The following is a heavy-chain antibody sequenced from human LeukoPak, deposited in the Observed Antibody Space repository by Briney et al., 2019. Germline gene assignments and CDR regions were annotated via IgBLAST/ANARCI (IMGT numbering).Heavy chain of an antibody. CDR3: ARDGAYSASNI. CDR2: VSNSGSTI. Sequence: PGGSLRLSCAASGFTFSDEYMSWIRQAPGKGLEWIPCVSNSGSTIYYADSVKGRFTISRDNVKNSLYLQMNSLRVEDTAVYYCARDGAYSASNIWGQGTMVAVSS. J-gene: IGHJ3*02. V-gene: IGHV3-11*01. CDR1: GFTFSDEY. D-gene: IGHD6-13*01.